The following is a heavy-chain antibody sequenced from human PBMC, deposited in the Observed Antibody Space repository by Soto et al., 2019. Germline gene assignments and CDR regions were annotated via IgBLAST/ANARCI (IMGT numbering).Heavy chain of an antibody. V-gene: IGHV1-8*01. Sequence: ASVTVSGTASAYTFTTYDINGVRRAPGQGLEWMGGMNPNSGNTGYSQKFQGRVTMTRNTAIGTAYMELSSLTSQDTAVHYWWGEKVGAAEYWGQGTLVTVSS. D-gene: IGHD1-26*01. CDR2: MNPNSGNT. J-gene: IGHJ1*01. CDR3: WGEKVGAAEY. CDR1: AYTFTTYD.